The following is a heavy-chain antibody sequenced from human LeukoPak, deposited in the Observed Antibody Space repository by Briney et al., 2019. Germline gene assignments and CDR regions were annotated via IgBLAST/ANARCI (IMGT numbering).Heavy chain of an antibody. J-gene: IGHJ4*02. D-gene: IGHD2-21*02. V-gene: IGHV3-53*01. CDR2: IYSGGST. CDR3: ARDRGDYYFDY. Sequence: GGSLRLSCAASGFTFSDYYMSWVRQAPGKGLEWVSVIYSGGSTYYADSVKGRFTISRDNSKNTLYLQMNSLRAEDTAVYYCARDRGDYYFDYWGQGTLVTVSS. CDR1: GFTFSDYY.